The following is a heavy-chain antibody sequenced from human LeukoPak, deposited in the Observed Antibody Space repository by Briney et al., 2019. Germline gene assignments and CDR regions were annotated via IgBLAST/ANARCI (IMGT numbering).Heavy chain of an antibody. CDR3: ARGYCSSTSCSYYYYYGMDV. Sequence: ASVKVSCKASGYTFTGYYMHWVRQAPGQGLEWMGWINPNSGGTNYAQKFQGRVTMTRNTSISTAYMELSSLRSEDTAVYYCARGYCSSTSCSYYYYYGMDVWGQGTTVTVSS. CDR2: INPNSGGT. J-gene: IGHJ6*02. V-gene: IGHV1-2*02. CDR1: GYTFTGYY. D-gene: IGHD2-2*01.